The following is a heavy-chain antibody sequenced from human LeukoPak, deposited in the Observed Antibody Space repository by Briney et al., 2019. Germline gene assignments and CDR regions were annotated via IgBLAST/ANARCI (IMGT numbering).Heavy chain of an antibody. CDR3: ARSGSYHHNYFDY. CDR2: ISYDGSNK. V-gene: IGHV3-30-3*01. CDR1: GFTFSSYA. Sequence: GGSLRLSCAASGFTFSSYAMHWVRQAPGKGLEWVAVISYDGSNKYYADSVKGRFTISRDNSKNTLYLQMNSLRAEDTAVYYCARSGSYHHNYFDYWGQGTLVTVSS. D-gene: IGHD1-26*01. J-gene: IGHJ4*02.